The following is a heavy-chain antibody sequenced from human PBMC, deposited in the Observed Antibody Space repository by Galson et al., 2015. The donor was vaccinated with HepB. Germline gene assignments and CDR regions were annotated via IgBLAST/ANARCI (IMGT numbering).Heavy chain of an antibody. D-gene: IGHD3-22*01. CDR3: ARDYYDSSGFDY. Sequence: QVQLQESGPGLVKPSETLSLTCTVSGGSVSSGSYYWSWIRQPPGKGLEWIGYIYYSGNTNYNPSLKSRVTISLDTSKSQFSLKLSSVTAADTAVYYCARDYYDSSGFDYWGQGTL. CDR2: IYYSGNT. V-gene: IGHV4-61*01. J-gene: IGHJ4*02. CDR1: GGSVSSGSYY.